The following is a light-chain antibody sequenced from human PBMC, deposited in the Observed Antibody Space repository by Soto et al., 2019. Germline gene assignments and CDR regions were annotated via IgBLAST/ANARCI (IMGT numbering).Light chain of an antibody. CDR1: SGHSSYA. Sequence: QLVLTQSPSASASLGASVKLTCTLSSGHSSYAIAWHQQQPEKGPRYLMKLNSDGSHSKGDGIPDRFSGSSSGAERYLTISSRQSEDEADYYCQTWGTGIQVFGGGTQLTVL. J-gene: IGLJ2*01. CDR3: QTWGTGIQV. CDR2: LNSDGSH. V-gene: IGLV4-69*01.